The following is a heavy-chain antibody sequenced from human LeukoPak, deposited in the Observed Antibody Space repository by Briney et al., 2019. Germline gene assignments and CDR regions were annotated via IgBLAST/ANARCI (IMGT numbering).Heavy chain of an antibody. CDR3: AKRSSVLSNWFDP. CDR1: GFTFSSYW. Sequence: GGSLRLSCAASGFTFSSYWMSWVRQAPGKGLEWVANIKQDGSEKYYVDSVKGRFTISRDNSKNTLYLQMNSLRAEDTAVYYCAKRSSVLSNWFDPWGQGTLVTVSS. J-gene: IGHJ5*02. D-gene: IGHD2-8*01. CDR2: IKQDGSEK. V-gene: IGHV3-7*03.